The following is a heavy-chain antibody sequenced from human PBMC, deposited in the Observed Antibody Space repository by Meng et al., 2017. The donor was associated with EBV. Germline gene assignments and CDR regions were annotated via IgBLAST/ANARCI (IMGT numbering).Heavy chain of an antibody. J-gene: IGHJ4*02. CDR1: GGTFSVYA. CDR2: IIPIFGTA. D-gene: IGHD1-20*01. Sequence: LVSLGAEGQRPWSWGKVSGKASGGTFSVYAISWGRQAPGQGLEWMGGIIPIFGTANYAQKFQGRVTITADESTSTAYMELSSLRSEDTAVYYCARAPDNWNDGPYYWGQGTLVTVSS. CDR3: ARAPDNWNDGPYY. V-gene: IGHV1-69*01.